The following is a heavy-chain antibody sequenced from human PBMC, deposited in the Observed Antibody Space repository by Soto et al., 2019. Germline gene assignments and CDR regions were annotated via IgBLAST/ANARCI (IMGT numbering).Heavy chain of an antibody. D-gene: IGHD5-12*01. J-gene: IGHJ3*02. CDR1: GFTFSSYA. Sequence: QVQLVESGGGVVQPGRSLRLSCAASGFTFSSYAMHWVRQAPGKGLEWVAVISYDGSNKYYADSVKGRFTISRDNSKNTLYLQMNSLRAEDTAVYYCARERGPFKSIVATIRSAFDIWGQGTMVTVSP. V-gene: IGHV3-30-3*01. CDR2: ISYDGSNK. CDR3: ARERGPFKSIVATIRSAFDI.